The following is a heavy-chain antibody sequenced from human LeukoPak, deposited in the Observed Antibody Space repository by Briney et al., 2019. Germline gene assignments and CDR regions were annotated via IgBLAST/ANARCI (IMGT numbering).Heavy chain of an antibody. J-gene: IGHJ4*02. D-gene: IGHD4-23*01. CDR1: GFIVSSNY. V-gene: IGHV3-23*01. Sequence: GGSLRLSCAASGFIVSSNYMNWVRQAPGKGLEWVSAISGSGGSTYYADSVKGRFTISRDNSKNTLYLQMNSLRAEDTAVYYCAKDGGVYDYGGNFDYWGQGTLVTVSS. CDR2: ISGSGGST. CDR3: AKDGGVYDYGGNFDY.